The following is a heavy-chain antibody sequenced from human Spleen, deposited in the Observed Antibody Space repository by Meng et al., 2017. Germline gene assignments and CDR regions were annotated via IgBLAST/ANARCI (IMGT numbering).Heavy chain of an antibody. CDR3: ARENDTSFDY. CDR1: GDSVSSNSAA. Sequence: SQTPSLTGAISGDSVSSNSAAWNWIRQSPSRGLEWLGRTYYRSRWYYDYAVSMKGRMTSNPDTSKNQLSLQLKSVTPEDTAVYHCARENDTSFDYWGQGALVTVSS. CDR2: TYYRSRWYY. D-gene: IGHD1-1*01. V-gene: IGHV6-1*01. J-gene: IGHJ4*02.